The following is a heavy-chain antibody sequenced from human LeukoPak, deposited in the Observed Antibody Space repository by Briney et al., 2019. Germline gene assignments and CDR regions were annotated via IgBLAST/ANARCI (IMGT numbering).Heavy chain of an antibody. V-gene: IGHV3-74*01. CDR3: AKDKTRGPGDY. CDR1: GFTFSSYW. CDR2: INSDGSST. Sequence: GGSLRLSCAASGFTFSSYWMHWVRQAPGKGLVWVSRINSDGSSTSYADSVKGRFTISRDNSKNSLYLQMNSLRAEDTAFYYCAKDKTRGPGDYWGQGTLVTVSS. J-gene: IGHJ4*02. D-gene: IGHD1-14*01.